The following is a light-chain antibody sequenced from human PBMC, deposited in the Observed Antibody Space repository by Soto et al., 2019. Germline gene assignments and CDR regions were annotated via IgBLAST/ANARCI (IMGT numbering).Light chain of an antibody. Sequence: DIQLTQSPSFLSASVGDRVTITCRASQDISVYLAWYQQKPAKAPTLLIYATSSLQSGVPSRFSGSGSGTEFTLTISSLQPEDFATYYCQQLNGYPFTFGPGTKXDIK. CDR3: QQLNGYPFT. CDR1: QDISVY. V-gene: IGKV1-9*01. CDR2: ATS. J-gene: IGKJ3*01.